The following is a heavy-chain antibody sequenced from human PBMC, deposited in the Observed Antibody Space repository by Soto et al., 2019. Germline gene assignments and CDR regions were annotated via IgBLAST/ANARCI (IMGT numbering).Heavy chain of an antibody. Sequence: QVQLVQSGAEVKKPGASVKVSCKASGYTFSDYGIHWVRQAPGQRLEWMGWSNTGYGNTKYSQNFQGRVTITRDTSASTAYMELSSLRSEDTAVYDVARKYSSGSFDSWGQGTLVTVSS. D-gene: IGHD6-19*01. CDR2: SNTGYGNT. CDR1: GYTFSDYG. CDR3: ARKYSSGSFDS. V-gene: IGHV1-3*04. J-gene: IGHJ4*02.